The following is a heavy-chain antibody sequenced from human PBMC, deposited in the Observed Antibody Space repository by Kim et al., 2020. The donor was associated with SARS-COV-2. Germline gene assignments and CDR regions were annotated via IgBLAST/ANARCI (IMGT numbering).Heavy chain of an antibody. CDR3: ARGGTTVITLEYFDY. CDR2: INHSGST. J-gene: IGHJ4*02. CDR1: GGSLSGYY. V-gene: IGHV4-34*01. D-gene: IGHD4-4*01. Sequence: SETLSLTCAVYGGSLSGYYWNWIRQPPGKGLEWIGEINHSGSTNYNPSLKSRVTISVDTSKNQFSLELNSVTAADTAVYYCARGGTTVITLEYFDYWGQGTLVTVSS.